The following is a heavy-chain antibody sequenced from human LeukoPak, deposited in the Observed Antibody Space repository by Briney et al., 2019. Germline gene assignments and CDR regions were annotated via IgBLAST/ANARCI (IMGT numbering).Heavy chain of an antibody. CDR2: IRSKAYGGTT. J-gene: IGHJ4*02. D-gene: IGHD3-3*01. Sequence: GGSLRLSCTASGFTFGDYAMSWVRQAPGKGLEGVGFIRSKAYGGTTEYAASVKGRFTISRDDSKSIAYLQMNSLKTEDTAVYYCTRGDLYYDFWSGYYRPYYFDYWGQGTLVTVSS. CDR1: GFTFGDYA. CDR3: TRGDLYYDFWSGYYRPYYFDY. V-gene: IGHV3-49*04.